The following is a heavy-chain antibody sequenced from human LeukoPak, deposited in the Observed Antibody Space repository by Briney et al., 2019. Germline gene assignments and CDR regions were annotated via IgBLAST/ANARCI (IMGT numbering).Heavy chain of an antibody. CDR2: IYYSGST. CDR1: GGSISSSSYS. D-gene: IGHD6-13*01. CDR3: ARLQQQLFFDY. J-gene: IGHJ4*02. Sequence: PSETLSLTCTVSGGSISSSSYSWGWIRQPPGKGLEWIGSIYYSGSTYYNPSLKSRVTISVDTSKNQFSLKLSSVTAADTAVYYCARLQQQLFFDYWGQGTLVTVSS. V-gene: IGHV4-39*01.